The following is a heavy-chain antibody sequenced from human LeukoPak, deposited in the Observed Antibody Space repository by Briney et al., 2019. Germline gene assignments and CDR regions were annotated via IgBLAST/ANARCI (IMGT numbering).Heavy chain of an antibody. CDR2: IFSNDEK. D-gene: IGHD3-22*01. CDR3: ARMLSPSYHDSSGGFDY. V-gene: IGHV2-26*01. CDR1: GFSLSNARMG. J-gene: IGHJ4*02. Sequence: SGPTLVNPTETLTLTCTVSGFSLSNARMGVSWIRQPPGKALEWLAHIFSNDEKSYSTSLKSRLTISKDTSKSQVVLTMTNMDPVDTATYYCARMLSPSYHDSSGGFDYWGQGTLVTVSS.